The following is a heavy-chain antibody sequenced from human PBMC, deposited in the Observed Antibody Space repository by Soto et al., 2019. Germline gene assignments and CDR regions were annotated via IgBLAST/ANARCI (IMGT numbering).Heavy chain of an antibody. J-gene: IGHJ4*02. V-gene: IGHV1-69*08. Sequence: QVHLVQSGAEVKKPGSSVKVSCRASGGTFSTYTISWVRQVPGQGLEWMGKIIPIVGGADYAQEFHGRVTITADKSTSTAYMVLSSLRSEDTAVYFCARDKGYGELDHWGQGTLVTVSS. D-gene: IGHD4-17*01. CDR1: GGTFSTYT. CDR3: ARDKGYGELDH. CDR2: IIPIVGGA.